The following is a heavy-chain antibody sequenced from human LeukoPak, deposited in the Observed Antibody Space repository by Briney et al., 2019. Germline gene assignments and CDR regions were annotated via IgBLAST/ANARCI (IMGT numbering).Heavy chain of an antibody. CDR2: FNPEDGET. V-gene: IGHV1-24*01. CDR1: GYTLTELS. Sequence: ASVKVSCKVSGYTLTELSMHWVRQAPGKGLEWMGGFNPEDGETIYAQKFQGRVTMTEDTSTDTAYMELSSLRSEDTAVYYCARAYSPYYYDSSGYYFSMDVWGKGTTVTVSS. CDR3: ARAYSPYYYDSSGYYFSMDV. D-gene: IGHD3-22*01. J-gene: IGHJ6*03.